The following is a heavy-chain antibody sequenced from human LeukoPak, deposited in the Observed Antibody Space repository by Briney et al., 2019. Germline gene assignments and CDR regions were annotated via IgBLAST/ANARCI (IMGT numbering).Heavy chain of an antibody. CDR3: ARCYYGSGSYSKYYYYYYYMDA. CDR1: GGTFSSYA. J-gene: IGHJ6*03. CDR2: IIPIFGTA. Sequence: GASVKVSCKASGGTFSSYAISWVRQAPGQGLEWMGGIIPIFGTANYAQKFQGRVTITADKSTSTAYMELSSLRSEDTAVYYCARCYYGSGSYSKYYYYYYYMDAWGKGTTVTISS. V-gene: IGHV1-69*06. D-gene: IGHD3-10*01.